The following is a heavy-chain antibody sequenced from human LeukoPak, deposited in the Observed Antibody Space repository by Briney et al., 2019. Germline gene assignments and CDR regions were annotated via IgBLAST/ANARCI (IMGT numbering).Heavy chain of an antibody. CDR2: IYTSGST. J-gene: IGHJ3*02. CDR3: ARIVGPAATPEAFDI. Sequence: PSETLSLTCTVSGGSISSYYWSWIRQSAGKGLEWIGRIYTSGSTNYNPSLKSRVTMSVDTSKNQFSLKLSSVTAADTAVYYCARIVGPAATPEAFDIWGQGTMVTVSS. V-gene: IGHV4-4*07. D-gene: IGHD2-2*01. CDR1: GGSISSYY.